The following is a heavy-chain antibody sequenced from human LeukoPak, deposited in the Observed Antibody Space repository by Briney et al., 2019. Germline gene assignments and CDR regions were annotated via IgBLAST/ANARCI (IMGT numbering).Heavy chain of an antibody. D-gene: IGHD3-22*01. CDR3: ARSIEYYYDSSGTNY. J-gene: IGHJ4*02. CDR2: IKKDGSEK. Sequence: PGGSLRLSCAASGFTFSSYWMSWVRQAPGKGLEWVANIKKDGSEKYYVDSVKGRFAISRDNAKNSLYLQMNSLRAEDTAVYYCARSIEYYYDSSGTNYWGQGTLVTVSS. CDR1: GFTFSSYW. V-gene: IGHV3-7*01.